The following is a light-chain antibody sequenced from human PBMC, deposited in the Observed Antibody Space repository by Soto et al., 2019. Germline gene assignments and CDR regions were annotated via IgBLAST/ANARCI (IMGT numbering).Light chain of an antibody. V-gene: IGLV1-36*01. CDR2: YDD. CDR3: AARDDSLNAVV. Sequence: QSVLTQPPSVSEAPRQRVTISCSGSSSNIGNNAVNWYQQLPGKAPKLLIYYDDLLPSGVSDRFSGSKSGTSASLAISGLQSEDEADYYCAARDDSLNAVVFGGGTQLTVL. CDR1: SSNIGNNA. J-gene: IGLJ2*01.